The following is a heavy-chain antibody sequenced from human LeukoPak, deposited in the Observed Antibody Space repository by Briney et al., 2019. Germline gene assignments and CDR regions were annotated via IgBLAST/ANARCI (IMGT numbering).Heavy chain of an antibody. D-gene: IGHD4-23*01. CDR2: ISYDGSNK. J-gene: IGHJ3*02. V-gene: IGHV3-30*18. Sequence: HSGRSLRLSCAASGFTFSSYGMHWVRQAPGKGLEWVAVISYDGSNKYYADSVKGRFTISRDNSKNTLYLQMNSLRAEDTAVYYCAKLDVGTVAKRAAFDIWGQGTMVTVSS. CDR1: GFTFSSYG. CDR3: AKLDVGTVAKRAAFDI.